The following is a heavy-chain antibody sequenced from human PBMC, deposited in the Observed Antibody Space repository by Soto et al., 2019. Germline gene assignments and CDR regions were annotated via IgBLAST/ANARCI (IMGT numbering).Heavy chain of an antibody. J-gene: IGHJ4*02. V-gene: IGHV3-21*03. D-gene: IGHD5-12*01. CDR3: TTEGGGYHY. Sequence: GGSLRLSCVASGFAVNGVCMNWVRQAPGKGLEWVSAISSSSSYIYYAAPVKGRFTISRDDSKNTLYLQMNSLKTEDTAVYYCTTEGGGYHYWGQGTLVTVSS. CDR2: ISSSSSYI. CDR1: GFAVNGVC.